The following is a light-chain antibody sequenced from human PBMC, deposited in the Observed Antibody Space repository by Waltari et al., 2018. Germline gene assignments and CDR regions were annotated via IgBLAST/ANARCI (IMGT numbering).Light chain of an antibody. J-gene: IGKJ3*01. V-gene: IGKV3-20*01. CDR3: QHYLNLPVA. CDR2: GTS. Sequence: EIVLTQFPGTLSLSPGERVLLSCRASQSIRSQLAWYQQKPGQAPRLLIYGTSNRATGIPDRFSGSGSGTDFSLTISRLDPEDCAVYYCQHYLNLPVAFGPGTKVEIK. CDR1: QSIRSQ.